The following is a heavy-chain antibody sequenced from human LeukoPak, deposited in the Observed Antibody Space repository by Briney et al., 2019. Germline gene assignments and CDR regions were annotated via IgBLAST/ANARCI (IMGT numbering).Heavy chain of an antibody. CDR2: IRGSGGST. D-gene: IGHD1-26*01. Sequence: GGSLRLSCAASGFTFSSYAMSWVRQAPGKGLEWVSTIRGSGGSTYYEDSVKGRFTISRDNYKNTLYLQMNSLRAEDTAVYYCAKGSRGSYDYWGQGTLVTVPS. CDR1: GFTFSSYA. CDR3: AKGSRGSYDY. V-gene: IGHV3-23*01. J-gene: IGHJ4*02.